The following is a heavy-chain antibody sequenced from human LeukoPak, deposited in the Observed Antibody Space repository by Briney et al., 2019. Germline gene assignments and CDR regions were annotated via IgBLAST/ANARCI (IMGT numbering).Heavy chain of an antibody. J-gene: IGHJ6*02. D-gene: IGHD6-13*01. V-gene: IGHV3-53*01. CDR2: LYSGGST. CDR1: GFTVSRGY. Sequence: GGSLRLSCAASGFTVSRGYMSWVRQPPGKGLECVSVLYSGGSTYYADSVKGRFTISRDNSKNTLYLQMNSLRAEDTAVYYCAREVVSSSWPYYGMDVWGQGTTVTVSS. CDR3: AREVVSSSWPYYGMDV.